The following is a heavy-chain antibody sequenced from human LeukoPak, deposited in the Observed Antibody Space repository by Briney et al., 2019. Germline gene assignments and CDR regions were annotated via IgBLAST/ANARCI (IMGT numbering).Heavy chain of an antibody. D-gene: IGHD6-19*01. J-gene: IGHJ4*02. CDR1: GFTVSSNY. V-gene: IGHV3-53*01. Sequence: GGSLRLSCAASGFTVSSNYMSWVRQAPGKGLEWVSVIYSGGSTYYADSVKGRFTISRDNSKNTLYLQMNSLRAEDTAVYYCAKDRHGAVAGSALDYWGQGTLVTVSS. CDR3: AKDRHGAVAGSALDY. CDR2: IYSGGST.